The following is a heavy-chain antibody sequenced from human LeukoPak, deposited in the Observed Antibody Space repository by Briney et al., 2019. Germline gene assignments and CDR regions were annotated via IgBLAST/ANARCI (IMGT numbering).Heavy chain of an antibody. CDR2: IHHSGST. J-gene: IGHJ4*02. Sequence: PSETLSLTCAVSGGSISTNNWWTWVRQPPGKGLEWIGEIHHSGSTDYNPSLKSRVTISVDTSKNQFSLKLSSVTAADTAVYYCARSMRSNYGLFDYWGQGTLVTVSS. D-gene: IGHD4-11*01. V-gene: IGHV4-4*02. CDR1: GGSISTNNW. CDR3: ARSMRSNYGLFDY.